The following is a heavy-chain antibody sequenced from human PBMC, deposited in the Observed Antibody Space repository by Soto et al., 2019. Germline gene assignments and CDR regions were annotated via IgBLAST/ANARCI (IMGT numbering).Heavy chain of an antibody. CDR1: GGSISSGGYY. D-gene: IGHD6-13*01. Sequence: SETLSLTCTVSGGSISSGGYYWSWIRQHPGKGLEWIGYIYYSGSTYYNPSLKSRVTISVDTSKNQFSLKLSSVTAADTAVYYCARRYSSAFDIWGQGTMVTVSS. CDR2: IYYSGST. J-gene: IGHJ3*02. V-gene: IGHV4-31*03. CDR3: ARRYSSAFDI.